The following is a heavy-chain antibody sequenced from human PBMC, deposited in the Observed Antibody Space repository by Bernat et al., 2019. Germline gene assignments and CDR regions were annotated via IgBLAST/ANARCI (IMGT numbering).Heavy chain of an antibody. J-gene: IGHJ4*02. CDR3: AKDYNNGRSEFDR. CDR2: IAGSGGRT. D-gene: IGHD1-14*01. CDR1: GFTFSNYA. V-gene: IGHV3-23*01. Sequence: EVQLLESGGGLVQPGGSLRLSCTASGFTFSNYAMNWVRQAPGKGLEWVSRIAGSGGRTEYADSVKGRFTISRANSKSTLCLQMNSLRADDTAVYYCAKDYNNGRSEFDRWGQGTLVTVSS.